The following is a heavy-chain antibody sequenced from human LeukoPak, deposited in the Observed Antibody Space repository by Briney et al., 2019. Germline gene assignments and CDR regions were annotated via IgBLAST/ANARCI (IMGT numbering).Heavy chain of an antibody. V-gene: IGHV3-15*06. CDR1: GFTFDDYG. Sequence: GGSLRLSCAASGFTFDDYGMSWVRQAPGKGLEWVGHIKRNFEGATQHYAASVKGRFSISKDESKNIVFLQMSSLKTEDTAVYFCTTEGFTYGHHSFDSWGQGTLVTVSS. D-gene: IGHD5-18*01. J-gene: IGHJ4*02. CDR3: TTEGFTYGHHSFDS. CDR2: IKRNFEGATQ.